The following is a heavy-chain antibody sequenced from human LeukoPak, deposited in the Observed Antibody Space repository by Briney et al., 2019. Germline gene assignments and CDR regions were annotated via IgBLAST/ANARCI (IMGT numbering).Heavy chain of an antibody. V-gene: IGHV4-39*07. J-gene: IGHJ3*02. Sequence: SETLSLTCTVSGGSISSSSYYWSWIRQPPGKGLEWIGEINHSGSTNYNPSLKSRVTISVDTSKNQFSLKLSSVTAADTAVYYCARRYSSSWYRFGAFDIWGQGTMVTVSS. CDR2: INHSGST. CDR1: GGSISSSSYY. D-gene: IGHD6-13*01. CDR3: ARRYSSSWYRFGAFDI.